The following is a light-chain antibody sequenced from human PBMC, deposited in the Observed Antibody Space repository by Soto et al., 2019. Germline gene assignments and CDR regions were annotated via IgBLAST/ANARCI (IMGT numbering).Light chain of an antibody. CDR2: STN. V-gene: IGLV8-61*01. J-gene: IGLJ3*02. CDR3: VLYMGSGISV. Sequence: QAVVTQEPSFSVSPGRTVTLTCGLSSGSVSTSYYPSWYQQTPGQAPRTLIYSTNTRSSGVPDRFSGSILGNKAALTITGAQADDVSDYYCVLYMGSGISVFGGGTNLTVL. CDR1: SGSVSTSYY.